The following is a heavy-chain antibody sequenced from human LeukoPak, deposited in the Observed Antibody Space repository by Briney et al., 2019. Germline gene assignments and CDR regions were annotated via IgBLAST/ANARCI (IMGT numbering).Heavy chain of an antibody. D-gene: IGHD3-10*01. CDR2: INHSGST. V-gene: IGHV4-34*01. CDR3: ARHRDRNYYGSGSYSD. Sequence: SETLSLTCAVYGGSFSGYYWSWIRQPPGKGLEWIGEINHSGSTNYNPSLKSRVTISVDTSKNQFSLKLSSVTAADTAVYYCARHRDRNYYGSGSYSDWGQGTLVTVSS. CDR1: GGSFSGYY. J-gene: IGHJ4*02.